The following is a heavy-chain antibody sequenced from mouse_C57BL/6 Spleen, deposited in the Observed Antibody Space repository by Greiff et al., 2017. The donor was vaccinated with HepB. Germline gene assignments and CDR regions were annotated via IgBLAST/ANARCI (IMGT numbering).Heavy chain of an antibody. CDR2: FSSGSSTI. CDR3: ARTAQATGLFAY. V-gene: IGHV5-17*01. D-gene: IGHD3-2*02. CDR1: GFTFSDYG. J-gene: IGHJ3*01. Sequence: EVHLVESGGGLVKPGGSLKLSCAASGFTFSDYGMHWVRQAPEKGLEWVAYFSSGSSTIYYADTVKGRFTITRDNAKNTLYLQVTSLRYEDTAMYFCARTAQATGLFAYWGQGTLVTVSA.